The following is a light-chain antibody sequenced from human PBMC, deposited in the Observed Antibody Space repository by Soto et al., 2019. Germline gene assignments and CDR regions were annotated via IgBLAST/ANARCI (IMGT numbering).Light chain of an antibody. V-gene: IGKV3-15*01. CDR2: DTS. J-gene: IGKJ4*01. Sequence: EVVIRQSPATLSVSPAEGATLSCRASQGIGDTLAWYPHTPGQTPRLLIYDTSTRETGVPTRCSGSRAGAECTRTINSLQSEDVEVDYCQPYNDWPLTFGGGTKVDIK. CDR3: QPYNDWPLT. CDR1: QGIGDT.